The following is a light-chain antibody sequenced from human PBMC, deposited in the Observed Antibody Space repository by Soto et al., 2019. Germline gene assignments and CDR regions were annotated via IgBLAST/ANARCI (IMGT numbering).Light chain of an antibody. CDR1: KNDIGVYDF. CDR3: KSYAGSYAYV. Sequence: QSALTQPPSASGSPGQTVTISCTGTKNDIGVYDFVSWYQHHPGKAPRLIIYEVVQRPSGVPDRFSDSKSGNTASLTVSGLQAADEADYFCKSYAGSYAYVFGSGTKGTVL. CDR2: EVV. J-gene: IGLJ1*01. V-gene: IGLV2-8*01.